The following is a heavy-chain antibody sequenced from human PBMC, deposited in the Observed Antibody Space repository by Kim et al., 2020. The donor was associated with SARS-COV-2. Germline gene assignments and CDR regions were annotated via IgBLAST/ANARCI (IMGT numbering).Heavy chain of an antibody. CDR2: IYYSGST. V-gene: IGHV4-31*03. CDR3: ARGPDGDYRHDY. D-gene: IGHD4-17*01. Sequence: SETLSLTCTVSGGSISSGGYYWSWIRQHPGKGLEWIGYIYYSGSTYYNPSLKSRVTISVDTSKNQFSLKLSSVTAADTAVYYCARGPDGDYRHDYWGQGTLVTVSS. J-gene: IGHJ4*02. CDR1: GGSISSGGYY.